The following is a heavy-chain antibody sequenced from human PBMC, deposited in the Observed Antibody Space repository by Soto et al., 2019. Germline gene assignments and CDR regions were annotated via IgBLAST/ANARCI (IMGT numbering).Heavy chain of an antibody. CDR3: ARGPPNSI. J-gene: IGHJ4*02. Sequence: SETLSLTCSVSNGSVSSPLSYWGWIRQPPGKRPEWIGVIYFSGITSYNPSLKSRVTISVDTSNNQFSLKLSSVTAADTAVYYCARGPPNSIWGQGTQVTVSS. D-gene: IGHD3-22*01. CDR2: IYFSGIT. CDR1: NGSVSSPLSY. V-gene: IGHV4-39*01.